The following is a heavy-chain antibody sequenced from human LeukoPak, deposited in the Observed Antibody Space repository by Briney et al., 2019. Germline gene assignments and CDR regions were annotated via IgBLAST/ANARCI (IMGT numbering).Heavy chain of an antibody. J-gene: IGHJ3*02. V-gene: IGHV1-18*01. D-gene: IGHD6-19*01. CDR2: ISAYHGKT. Sequence: ASVKVSCKASGYDFITFGISWVRQAPGEGLEWMGWISAYHGKTNFPQRFQGRVTLTTETSTSTAYMELRSLRSDDTATYYCARDSPFMVPGTGDAFDIWGQGTMVSVSS. CDR1: GYDFITFG. CDR3: ARDSPFMVPGTGDAFDI.